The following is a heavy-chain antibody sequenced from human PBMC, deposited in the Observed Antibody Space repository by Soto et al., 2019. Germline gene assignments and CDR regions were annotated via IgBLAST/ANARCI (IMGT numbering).Heavy chain of an antibody. Sequence: GASVKVSWKASGYTFTSYGISWVRQAPGQGLEWMGWISAYNGNTNYAQKLQGRGTMTTDTSTSTAYMEMRCLRSENMAVYYCAMDYCGSIGCTREYWGQGTLVTVSS. J-gene: IGHJ4*02. CDR1: GYTFTSYG. CDR2: ISAYNGNT. D-gene: IGHD2-2*01. CDR3: AMDYCGSIGCTREY. V-gene: IGHV1-18*03.